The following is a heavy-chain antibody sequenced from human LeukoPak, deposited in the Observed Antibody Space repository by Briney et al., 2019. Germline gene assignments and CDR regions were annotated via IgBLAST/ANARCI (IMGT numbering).Heavy chain of an antibody. CDR1: GGSISSYY. CDR2: IYYSGST. Sequence: PSETLSLTCTVSGGSISSYYWSWIRQPPGKGLEWIGYIYYSGSTNYNPSLKSRVTISVDTSKNQFSLKLSSVTAADTAVYYCASHSGYYSSYNWFDPWGQGTLVTVSS. CDR3: ASHSGYYSSYNWFDP. J-gene: IGHJ5*02. V-gene: IGHV4-59*08. D-gene: IGHD3-22*01.